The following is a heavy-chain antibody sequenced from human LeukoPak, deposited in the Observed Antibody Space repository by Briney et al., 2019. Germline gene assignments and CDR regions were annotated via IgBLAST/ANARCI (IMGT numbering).Heavy chain of an antibody. Sequence: SVKVSCKASGGTFSGYAISWVRQAPGQGLEWMGGIVPIFGTTKYAQKFQGRVTLTADESTSTAYMELSSLRSEDTAFYYCARDPGHSGGQNWGQGTLVTVSS. D-gene: IGHD5-12*01. CDR1: GGTFSGYA. CDR3: ARDPGHSGGQN. CDR2: IVPIFGTT. V-gene: IGHV1-69*13. J-gene: IGHJ4*02.